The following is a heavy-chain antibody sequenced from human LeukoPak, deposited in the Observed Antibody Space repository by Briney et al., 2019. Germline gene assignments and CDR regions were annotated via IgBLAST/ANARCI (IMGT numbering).Heavy chain of an antibody. Sequence: PGGSLRLSCVASGFTFSSYWMHWVRHAPGKGLVWVSRINSDGSSTKCADSVKGRFTISRDNAKNTLYLQMNSLRAEDTAVYYCAALDHGHDYWGQGTLVTVSS. J-gene: IGHJ4*02. CDR3: AALDHGHDY. V-gene: IGHV3-74*03. CDR2: INSDGSST. CDR1: GFTFSSYW.